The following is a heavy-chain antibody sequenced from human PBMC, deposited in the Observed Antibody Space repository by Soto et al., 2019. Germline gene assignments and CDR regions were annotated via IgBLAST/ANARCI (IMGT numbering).Heavy chain of an antibody. CDR2: ISAYNGNT. D-gene: IGHD6-25*01. CDR1: VNSFASYG. Sequence: GSAVKVCCEASVNSFASYGISWVLRAPGQGLEWMGWISAYNGNTNYAQKLQGRVTMTTDTSTSTAYMELRSLRSDDTAVYYCARVTGSDGYNKRFGYRAQRTPVPVSS. J-gene: IGHJ1*01. CDR3: ARVTGSDGYNKRFGY. V-gene: IGHV1-18*01.